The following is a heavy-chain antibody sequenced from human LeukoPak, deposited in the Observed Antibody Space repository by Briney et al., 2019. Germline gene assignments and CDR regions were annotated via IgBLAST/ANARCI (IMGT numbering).Heavy chain of an antibody. CDR1: GGSISIYY. V-gene: IGHV4-59*08. CDR2: ISDIGSI. Sequence: PSETLSLTCTVSGGSISIYYWSWIRQPAGKGLEWIAYISDIGSINYNPSLESRVTISLDTSKNQFSLKLSSVTAADTAVYYCAGHHPRNTVDFWGQGTLVTVSS. D-gene: IGHD2/OR15-2a*01. CDR3: AGHHPRNTVDF. J-gene: IGHJ4*02.